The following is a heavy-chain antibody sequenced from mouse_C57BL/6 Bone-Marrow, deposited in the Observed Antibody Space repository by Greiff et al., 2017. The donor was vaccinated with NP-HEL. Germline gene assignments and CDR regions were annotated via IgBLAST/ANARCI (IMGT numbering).Heavy chain of an antibody. D-gene: IGHD1-1*01. V-gene: IGHV1-62-2*01. CDR1: GYTFTEYT. CDR3: ERHETPNYYASSYLYYFDY. Sequence: QVQLQQSGAELVKPGASVKLSCKASGYTFTEYTIHWVKQRSGQGLEWIGWFYPGSGSIKYNEKFKDKATLTADKSSSTVYMELSRLTSEDSAVYFCERHETPNYYASSYLYYFDYWGTGTTLTVSS. CDR2: FYPGSGSI. J-gene: IGHJ2*01.